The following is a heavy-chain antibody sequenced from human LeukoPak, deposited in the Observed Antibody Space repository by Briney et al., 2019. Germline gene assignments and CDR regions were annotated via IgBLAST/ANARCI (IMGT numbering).Heavy chain of an antibody. CDR2: IYYSGST. Sequence: PSETLSLTCTVSGGSISSYYWSWIRQPPGKGLVWIGYIYYSGSTNYNPSLKSRVTISVDTSKNQFSLKLSSVTAADTAVYYCATTASGGDYYYYYHMDVWGKGTTVTVSS. V-gene: IGHV4-59*01. J-gene: IGHJ6*03. D-gene: IGHD1-26*01. CDR3: ATTASGGDYYYYYHMDV. CDR1: GGSISSYY.